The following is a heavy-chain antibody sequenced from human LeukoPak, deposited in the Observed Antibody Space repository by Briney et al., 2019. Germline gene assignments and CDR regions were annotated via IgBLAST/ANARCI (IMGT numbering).Heavy chain of an antibody. J-gene: IGHJ4*02. D-gene: IGHD1-26*01. V-gene: IGHV3-53*01. CDR2: IYSGGST. CDR1: GFSVSSSH. Sequence: PGGSLRLSCAASGFSVSSSHMSWVRQAPGKGLEWVSVIYSGGSTYYADSVKGRFTISRDNSKNTLFLQMDSLRAEDTAVYYCARREGPGYFDSWGQGTLVTVSS. CDR3: ARREGPGYFDS.